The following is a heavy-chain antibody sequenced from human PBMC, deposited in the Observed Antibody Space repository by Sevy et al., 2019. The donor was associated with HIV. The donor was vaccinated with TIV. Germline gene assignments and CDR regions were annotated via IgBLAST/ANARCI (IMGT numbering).Heavy chain of an antibody. Sequence: GGSLRLSCAASGFALSSYSMNWVRQAPGKGLEWVSYSSGSTNTIYYADSVKGRFTNSRDNAKNSLYLQMNSLRDEDTAIYYCARVGYCSTSSCQHYNWFDPWGQGTLVTVSS. CDR3: ARVGYCSTSSCQHYNWFDP. J-gene: IGHJ5*02. CDR2: SSGSTNTI. CDR1: GFALSSYS. V-gene: IGHV3-48*02. D-gene: IGHD2-2*01.